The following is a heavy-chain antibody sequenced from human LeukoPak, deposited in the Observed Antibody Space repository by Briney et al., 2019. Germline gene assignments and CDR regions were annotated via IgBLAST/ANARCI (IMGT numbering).Heavy chain of an antibody. CDR3: ARPGTAASRGYSYGFWDHSDAFDI. CDR2: ISDSGDAT. D-gene: IGHD5-18*01. CDR1: GFTFSSYA. Sequence: GGSLRLSCAASGFTFSSYAMGWVRQAPGKGLEWVSVISDSGDATYYADSVQGRFTVSRDNSKNTLYLQMNSLRAEDTAVYYCARPGTAASRGYSYGFWDHSDAFDIWGQGTMVTVSS. J-gene: IGHJ3*02. V-gene: IGHV3-23*01.